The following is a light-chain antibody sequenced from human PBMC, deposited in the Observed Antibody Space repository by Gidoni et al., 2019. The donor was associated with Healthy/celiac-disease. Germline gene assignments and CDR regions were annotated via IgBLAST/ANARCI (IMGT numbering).Light chain of an antibody. J-gene: IGKJ1*01. CDR2: AAS. Sequence: IHMTQSPSSLPASVGDRVTITCRASQSISSYLNWYQQKPGKAPKLLIYAASSLQSGVPSRFSGSGSGTNFTLTISSLQPEDFATYYCQQSYSTPWTFXQXTRVEIK. CDR1: QSISSY. CDR3: QQSYSTPWT. V-gene: IGKV1-39*01.